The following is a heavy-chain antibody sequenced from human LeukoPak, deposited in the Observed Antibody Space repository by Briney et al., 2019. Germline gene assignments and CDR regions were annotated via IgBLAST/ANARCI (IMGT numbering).Heavy chain of an antibody. V-gene: IGHV1-8*01. D-gene: IGHD1/OR15-1a*01. CDR1: GYTFTSYD. Sequence: ASVKASCKASGYTFTSYDINWVRQATGQGLEWMGWMNPNSGNTGYAQKFQGRVTMTRNTSISTAYMELSSLRSEDTAVYYCARGRASEHDAFDIWGQGTMVTVSS. CDR3: ARGRASEHDAFDI. CDR2: MNPNSGNT. J-gene: IGHJ3*02.